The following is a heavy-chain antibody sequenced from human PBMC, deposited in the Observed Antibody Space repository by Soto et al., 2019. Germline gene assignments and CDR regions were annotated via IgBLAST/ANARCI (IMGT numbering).Heavy chain of an antibody. D-gene: IGHD4-4*01. CDR3: ARDHAVTTGWDWFDP. V-gene: IGHV4-31*03. J-gene: IGHJ5*02. CDR1: GGSISSGGYY. Sequence: PSETLSLTCTVSGGSISSGGYYWSWIRQHPGKGLEWIGYIYYSGSTYYNPSLKSRVTISVDTSKNQFSLKLSSVTAADTAVYYCARDHAVTTGWDWFDPWGQGTLVTVSS. CDR2: IYYSGST.